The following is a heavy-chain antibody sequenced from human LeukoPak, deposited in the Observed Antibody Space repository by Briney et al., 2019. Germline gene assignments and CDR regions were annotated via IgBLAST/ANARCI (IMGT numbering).Heavy chain of an antibody. D-gene: IGHD3-22*01. CDR3: AASTNYYDSSGYYYYGMDV. J-gene: IGHJ6*02. CDR2: IFPGDSDT. CDR1: GYSFTSYW. V-gene: IGHV5-51*01. Sequence: GESLKISCKGSGYSFTSYWIGGGGQMPGKGLEWRGIIFPGDSDTRYSPSFQGQVTISADKSISTAYLQWSSLKASDTAMYYCAASTNYYDSSGYYYYGMDVWGQGTTVTVSS.